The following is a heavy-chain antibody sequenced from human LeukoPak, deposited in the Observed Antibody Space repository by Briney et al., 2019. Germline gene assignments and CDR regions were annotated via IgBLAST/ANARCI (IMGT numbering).Heavy chain of an antibody. CDR2: IYSSGST. D-gene: IGHD5-18*01. CDR1: GASISAFH. Sequence: SETLSLTCTVSGASISAFHWTWFRQPAGKGLEWIGLIYSSGSTLFNPSLKSRVAMSVDLTKNQLSLKLTSVTAADTAVYYCARGRRGYSYGNTRFDYGGQGTLVTVSS. V-gene: IGHV4-4*07. CDR3: ARGRRGYSYGNTRFDY. J-gene: IGHJ4*02.